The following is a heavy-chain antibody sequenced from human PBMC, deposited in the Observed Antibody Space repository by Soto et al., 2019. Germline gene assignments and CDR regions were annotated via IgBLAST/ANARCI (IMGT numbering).Heavy chain of an antibody. CDR1: GYSFAAYW. D-gene: IGHD3-22*01. J-gene: IGHJ4*02. CDR3: ARQIYDSDTGPNFQYYFDS. CDR2: IDPSDSQT. V-gene: IGHV5-10-1*01. Sequence: GESLKISCKGSGYSFAAYWITWVRQKPGKGLEWMGRIDPSDSQTYYSPSFRGHVTISVTKSITTVFLQWSSLRASDTAMYYCARQIYDSDTGPNFQYYFDSWGQGTPVTVSS.